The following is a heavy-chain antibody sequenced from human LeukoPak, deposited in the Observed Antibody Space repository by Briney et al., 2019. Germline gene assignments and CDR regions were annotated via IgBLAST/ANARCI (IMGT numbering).Heavy chain of an antibody. CDR3: AKARYSPDY. CDR2: ISWNSGSI. D-gene: IGHD6-13*01. V-gene: IGHV3-9*01. J-gene: IGHJ4*02. CDR1: GFTFDDYA. Sequence: GGSLRLSCAASGFTFDDYAMHWVRHAPGKGLEWVSGISWNSGSIGYADSVKGRFTISRDNAKNSLYLQMNSLRAEDTALSYCAKARYSPDYWGQGTLVTVSS.